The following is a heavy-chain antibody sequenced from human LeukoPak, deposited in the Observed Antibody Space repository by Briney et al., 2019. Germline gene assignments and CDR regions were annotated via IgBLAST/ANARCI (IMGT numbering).Heavy chain of an antibody. D-gene: IGHD2-15*01. J-gene: IGHJ4*02. CDR1: GLNFDDHA. V-gene: IGHV3-9*01. CDR2: ISGNSGSR. Sequence: GGSLRLSCAASGLNFDDHAMHWVRQVPGKGLEWVSGISGNSGSRGYADSVKGRFTISRDNAKNSLHLQMNSLRAEDTALYYCTKGSGSWVDYWGQGTLVTVSS. CDR3: TKGSGSWVDY.